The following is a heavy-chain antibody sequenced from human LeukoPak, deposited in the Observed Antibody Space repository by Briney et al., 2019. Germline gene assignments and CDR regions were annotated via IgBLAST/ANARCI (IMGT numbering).Heavy chain of an antibody. V-gene: IGHV3-23*01. Sequence: AGGSLRLSCAASGFTFSSSAMSWVRQAPGKGLEWVSAISNNGGYTYYADSVQGRFTISRDNSKSTLCLQMNSLRVEDTAVYYCAKQLGYCSDGSCYFPYWGQGTLVTVSS. D-gene: IGHD2-15*01. CDR3: AKQLGYCSDGSCYFPY. CDR2: ISNNGGYT. CDR1: GFTFSSSA. J-gene: IGHJ4*02.